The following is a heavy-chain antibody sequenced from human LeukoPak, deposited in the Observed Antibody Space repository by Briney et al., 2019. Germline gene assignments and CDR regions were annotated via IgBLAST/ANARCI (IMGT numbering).Heavy chain of an antibody. J-gene: IGHJ4*02. CDR2: IYHSGST. V-gene: IGHV4-30-2*01. D-gene: IGHD5-12*01. Sequence: SQTLSLTCAVSGGSISSGGYSWSWIRQPPGKGLEWIGYIYHSGSTNYNPSLKSRVTISVDKSKNQFSLNLSSVTAADTAVYYCARDPGYSGYQTFDYWGQGTLVTVSS. CDR1: GGSISSGGYS. CDR3: ARDPGYSGYQTFDY.